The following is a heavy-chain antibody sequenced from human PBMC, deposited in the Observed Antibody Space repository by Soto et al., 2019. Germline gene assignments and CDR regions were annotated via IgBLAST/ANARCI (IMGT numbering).Heavy chain of an antibody. CDR1: GFPFSGSI. J-gene: IGHJ6*02. V-gene: IGHV3-73*02. Sequence: EVQLGESGGGLVQPGGSLTLSCAGSGFPFSGSIIHWVRQAPGKGLEWVGRIRSKANNYATAFAASVQGRVTISREDSKNTAFLQMNSLKIEDTAVYFCARNLGSKYGMDVWGQGTTVTVSS. CDR3: ARNLGSKYGMDV. CDR2: IRSKANNYAT. D-gene: IGHD3-16*01.